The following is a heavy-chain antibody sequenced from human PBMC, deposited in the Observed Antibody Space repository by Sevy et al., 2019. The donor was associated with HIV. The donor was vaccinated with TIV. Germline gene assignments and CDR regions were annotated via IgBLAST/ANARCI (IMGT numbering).Heavy chain of an antibody. Sequence: GGSLRLSCAASGFTFDDYGMSWVRQVPGKGPEWVSGINWNGGSTGYADSVKGGFTNSRENAKNSLYLQMKSLGAEGTALYYCARDPPSYYDYRSGYHDYWGQGIRVTVSS. V-gene: IGHV3-20*04. CDR2: INWNGGST. J-gene: IGHJ4*02. CDR3: ARDPPSYYDYRSGYHDY. CDR1: GFTFDDYG. D-gene: IGHD3-3*01.